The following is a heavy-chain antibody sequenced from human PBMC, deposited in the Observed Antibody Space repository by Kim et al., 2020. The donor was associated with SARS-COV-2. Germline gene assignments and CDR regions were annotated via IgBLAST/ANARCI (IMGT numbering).Heavy chain of an antibody. D-gene: IGHD3-3*01. CDR1: GFTFSNYA. CDR2: ISGSGDKT. CDR3: AVKGAFGSGY. V-gene: IGHV3-23*01. Sequence: GGSLRLSCAASGFTFSNYAMSWVRQVPGKGLEWVSFISGSGDKTYYADSVKGRFTISRDNSKSTLYLQMNSLRAEDTAVYYCAVKGAFGSGYGGLGTLVTVSS. J-gene: IGHJ4*02.